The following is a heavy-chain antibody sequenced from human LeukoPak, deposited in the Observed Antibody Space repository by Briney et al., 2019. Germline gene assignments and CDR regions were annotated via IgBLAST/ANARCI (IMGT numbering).Heavy chain of an antibody. CDR2: INPNNGGT. CDR1: GYTFTDYY. Sequence: ASVKVSCKASGYTFTDYYMHWVRQAPGQGLERMGWINPNNGGTYSTQKFQGWVTMTRDTSISTAYMELSRLTSDDTAVYYCARANPLHCSSTSCLFDYWGQGSLVTVSS. CDR3: ARANPLHCSSTSCLFDY. J-gene: IGHJ4*02. V-gene: IGHV1-2*04. D-gene: IGHD2-2*01.